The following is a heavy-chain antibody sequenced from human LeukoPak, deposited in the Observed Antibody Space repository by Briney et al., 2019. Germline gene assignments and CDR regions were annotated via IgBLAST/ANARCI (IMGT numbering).Heavy chain of an antibody. Sequence: QSGGSLRLSCAASGFTFSGFIMNWVRQAPGKGLEWVSYISTSSSPIYYADSVKGRFTISRDNAKNSLYLQMNSLRAEDTAVYYCARGLAARRGAFDIWGQGTMVTVSS. CDR1: GFTFSGFI. CDR2: ISTSSSPI. J-gene: IGHJ3*02. CDR3: ARGLAARRGAFDI. D-gene: IGHD6-6*01. V-gene: IGHV3-48*01.